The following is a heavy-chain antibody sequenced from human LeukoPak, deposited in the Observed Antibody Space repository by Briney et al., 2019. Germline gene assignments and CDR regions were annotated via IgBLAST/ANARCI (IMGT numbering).Heavy chain of an antibody. CDR2: ISGSGGST. Sequence: GSLRLSCAASGFTFSSYAMHWVRQAPGKGLEWVSAISGSGGSTYYADSVKGRFTISRDNSKNTLYLQMNSLRAEDTAVYYCAKAPYYYDSSGYYDYWGQGTLVTVSS. CDR3: AKAPYYYDSSGYYDY. CDR1: GFTFSSYA. V-gene: IGHV3-23*01. D-gene: IGHD3-22*01. J-gene: IGHJ4*02.